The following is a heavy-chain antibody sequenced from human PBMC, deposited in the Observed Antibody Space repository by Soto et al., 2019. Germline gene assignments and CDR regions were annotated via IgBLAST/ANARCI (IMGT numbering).Heavy chain of an antibody. D-gene: IGHD6-13*01. CDR1: GYTFTSYG. Sequence: QVPLVQSGAEVKKPGASVKVSCKASGYTFTSYGISWVRQAPGQGLEWMGWISAYNGNTNYAQKLQGRVTMTTDTSTSTAYMELRSLRSDDTAVYYCATQTSIAAAGYYYYYGMDVWGQGTTVTVSS. CDR3: ATQTSIAAAGYYYYYGMDV. V-gene: IGHV1-18*04. CDR2: ISAYNGNT. J-gene: IGHJ6*02.